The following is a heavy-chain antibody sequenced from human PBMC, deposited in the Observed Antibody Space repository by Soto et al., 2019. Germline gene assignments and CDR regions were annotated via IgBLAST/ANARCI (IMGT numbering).Heavy chain of an antibody. CDR3: ARDPYDSSCYEATRRSDC. CDR1: GFTVSSCS. V-gene: IGHV3-48*02. D-gene: IGHD3-22*01. J-gene: IGHJ4*02. Sequence: PWGSLRLSFAACGFTVSSCSMDWVRQAPGKGLEWISYISSSSSTIYYADSVKGRFTISRGNAKSSLFLQMNSLRDEDTAVYYCARDPYDSSCYEATRRSDCWGQGTLLTVSS. CDR2: ISSSSSTI.